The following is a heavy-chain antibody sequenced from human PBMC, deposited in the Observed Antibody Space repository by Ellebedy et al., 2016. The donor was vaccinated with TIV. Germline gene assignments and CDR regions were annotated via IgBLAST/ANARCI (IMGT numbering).Heavy chain of an antibody. Sequence: PGGSLRLSCAASGFVFSSHAMAWVRQGPGKRLEWVAGISGSGEDADYADSVRGRFIISRDNSNNMLYLQMSGLRGDDTAVYFCAKLKRWELLLSWFDPWGQGTLVAVSS. CDR2: ISGSGEDA. J-gene: IGHJ5*02. D-gene: IGHD4-23*01. CDR3: AKLKRWELLLSWFDP. CDR1: GFVFSSHA. V-gene: IGHV3-23*01.